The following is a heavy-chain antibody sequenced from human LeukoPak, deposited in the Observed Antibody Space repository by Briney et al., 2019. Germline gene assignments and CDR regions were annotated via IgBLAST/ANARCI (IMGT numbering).Heavy chain of an antibody. CDR3: ARDHSGSYQRAFDI. Sequence: GGSLRLSCAASGFTFSSYAMHWVRQAPGKGLVWVSRVKSDGSSTSYADSVKGRFTISGDNSKNTLYLQMNSLRAEDMAVYYCARDHSGSYQRAFDIWGQGTMVTVSS. CDR1: GFTFSSYA. V-gene: IGHV3-74*01. J-gene: IGHJ3*02. CDR2: VKSDGSST. D-gene: IGHD1-26*01.